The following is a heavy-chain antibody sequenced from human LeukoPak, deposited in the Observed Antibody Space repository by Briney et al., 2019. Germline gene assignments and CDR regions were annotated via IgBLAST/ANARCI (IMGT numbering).Heavy chain of an antibody. CDR1: GFTFSSNA. V-gene: IGHV3-23*01. Sequence: PGGSLRLSCAASGFTFSSNAMSWVRQAPWKGLEWVSGISDSGGSTNYADSVKGRFTISRDNSKNTLYLQMNSLRAEDTAVYYCAKDRQDNIGYYYFDYWGQGTLVTVSS. J-gene: IGHJ4*02. CDR3: AKDRQDNIGYYYFDY. D-gene: IGHD3-22*01. CDR2: ISDSGGST.